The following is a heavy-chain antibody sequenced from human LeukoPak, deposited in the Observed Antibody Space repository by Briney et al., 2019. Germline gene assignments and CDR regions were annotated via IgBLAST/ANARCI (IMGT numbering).Heavy chain of an antibody. V-gene: IGHV3-23*01. J-gene: IGHJ4*02. D-gene: IGHD3-16*01. CDR2: ISGSGGST. CDR3: AKFGGGDDDY. Sequence: GGSLRLSCTASGFTFGDYAMSWVRQAPGKGLEWVSAISGSGGSTYYADSVKGRFTISSDNSKNTLYLQMNSLRAEDTAVYYCAKFGGGDDDYWGQGTLVTVSS. CDR1: GFTFGDYA.